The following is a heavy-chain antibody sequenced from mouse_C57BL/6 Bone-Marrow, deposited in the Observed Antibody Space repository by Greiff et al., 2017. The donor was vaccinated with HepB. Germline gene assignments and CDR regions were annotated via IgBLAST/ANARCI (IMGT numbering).Heavy chain of an antibody. CDR2: INPYNGGT. J-gene: IGHJ4*01. D-gene: IGHD1-1*01. Sequence: VQLQQSGPVLVKPGASVKMSCKASGYTFTDYYMNWVKQSHGKSLEWIGVINPYNGGTSYNQKFKGKATLTVDKSSSTAYMELNSLTSEDSAVYYCARPMVVTYAMDYWGQGTSVTVSS. CDR1: GYTFTDYY. CDR3: ARPMVVTYAMDY. V-gene: IGHV1-19*01.